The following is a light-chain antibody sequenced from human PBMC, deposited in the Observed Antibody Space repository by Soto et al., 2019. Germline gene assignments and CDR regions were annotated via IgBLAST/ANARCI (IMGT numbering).Light chain of an antibody. CDR2: GAS. Sequence: EIALTQSPGTLSLSPGERATLSCRASQSVSSSYLAWYQQKPGQAPRLLIYGASSRATGIPDRFSGSGSGTEFTLTISSLQSEDFAVYYCQQYHKWPPFTFGGGTKVDIK. J-gene: IGKJ4*01. CDR1: QSVSSSY. V-gene: IGKV3-20*01. CDR3: QQYHKWPPFT.